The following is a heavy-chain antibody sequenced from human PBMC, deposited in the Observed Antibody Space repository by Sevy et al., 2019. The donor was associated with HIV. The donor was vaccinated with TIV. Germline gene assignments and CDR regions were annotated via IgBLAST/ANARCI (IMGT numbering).Heavy chain of an antibody. CDR2: ISYDGSNK. J-gene: IGHJ4*02. Sequence: GGSLRLSCAASGFIFSNYAIHWVRQAPGKGLEWVAVISYDGSNKHYAASGKGRFTISRDNSRNTLFLQMNSLRLDDTGVYYCARDPTFSSDTRGYYPFDSWGQGTLVTVSS. CDR3: ARDPTFSSDTRGYYPFDS. CDR1: GFIFSNYA. D-gene: IGHD3-22*01. V-gene: IGHV3-30*04.